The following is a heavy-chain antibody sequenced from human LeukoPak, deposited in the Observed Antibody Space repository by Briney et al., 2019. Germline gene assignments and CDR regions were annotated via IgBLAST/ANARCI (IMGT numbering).Heavy chain of an antibody. CDR1: GGSISSSSYY. CDR2: IYYSGST. V-gene: IGHV4-39*07. CDR3: ARGELLPDY. D-gene: IGHD1-26*01. J-gene: IGHJ4*02. Sequence: SETLSLTCTVSGGSISSSSYYWGWIRQPPGKGLEWIGSIYYSGSTYYNPSLKSRVTISVDTSKNQFSLKLSSVTAADTAVYYYARGELLPDYWGQGTLVTVSS.